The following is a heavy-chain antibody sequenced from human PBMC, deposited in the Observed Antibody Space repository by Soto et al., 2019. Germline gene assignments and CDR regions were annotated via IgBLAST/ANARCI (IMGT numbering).Heavy chain of an antibody. J-gene: IGHJ4*02. V-gene: IGHV3-23*01. CDR3: AKHLVRIPKRLDY. CDR2: ISGSGGST. Sequence: HPGGSLRLSCAASGFTFSSYAMSWVRQAPGKGLEWVSAISGSGGSTYYADSVKGRFTISRDNSKNTLYLQMNSLRAEDTAVYYCAKHLVRIPKRLDYWGQGTLVTVSS. CDR1: GFTFSSYA.